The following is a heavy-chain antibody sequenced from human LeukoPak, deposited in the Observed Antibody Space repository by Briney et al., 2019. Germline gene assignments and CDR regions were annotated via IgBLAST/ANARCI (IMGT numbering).Heavy chain of an antibody. CDR3: AKDGVWFGEFPFDY. CDR2: ITTGGPNT. J-gene: IGHJ4*02. V-gene: IGHV3-23*01. CDR1: GFTFSSYT. Sequence: GGSLRLSCTASGFTFSSYTMSWVRQAPGKGLKWVSTITTGGPNTYYADSVKGRFTISGDNSKNTLYLQMNSLRAEDTAVYYCAKDGVWFGEFPFDYWGQGTLVTVSS. D-gene: IGHD3-10*01.